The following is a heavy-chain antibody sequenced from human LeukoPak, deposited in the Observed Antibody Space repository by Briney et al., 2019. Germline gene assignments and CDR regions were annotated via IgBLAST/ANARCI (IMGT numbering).Heavy chain of an antibody. Sequence: PGGSLRLSCVGSGFTSIAYALTWARQAPGKGLEWVSGISGGGVTTYYADSVKGRFTISRDNSKNTLYLQMNSLRAEDTAVYYCARTYCIGSSCPGVFEYWGQGTLVTVSS. CDR3: ARTYCIGSSCPGVFEY. J-gene: IGHJ4*02. D-gene: IGHD2-15*01. CDR2: ISGGGVTT. V-gene: IGHV3-23*01. CDR1: GFTSIAYA.